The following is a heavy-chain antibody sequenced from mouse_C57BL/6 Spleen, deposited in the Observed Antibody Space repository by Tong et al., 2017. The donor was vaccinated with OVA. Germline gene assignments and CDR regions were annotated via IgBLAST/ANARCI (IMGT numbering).Heavy chain of an antibody. J-gene: IGHJ2*01. CDR1: GYAFSSSW. V-gene: IGHV1-82*01. D-gene: IGHD2-12*01. CDR2: IYPGDGDT. CDR3: ARSPLRQGVDY. Sequence: VQLQESGPELVKPGASVKISCKASGYAFSSSWMNWVKQRPGKGLEWIGRIYPGDGDTNYNGKFKGKATLTADKSSSTAYMQLSRLTSEDSAVYFCARSPLRQGVDYWGQGTTLTVSS.